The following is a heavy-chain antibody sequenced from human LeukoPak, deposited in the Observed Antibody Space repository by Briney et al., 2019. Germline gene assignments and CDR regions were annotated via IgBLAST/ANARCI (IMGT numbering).Heavy chain of an antibody. CDR3: ARDQTPYYYDSSGKASFDY. J-gene: IGHJ4*02. CDR2: ISSSSSTI. V-gene: IGHV3-48*01. CDR1: GFTFSSYE. Sequence: PGGSLRLSCAASGFTFSSYEMNWVRQAPGKGLEWVSYISSSSSTIYYADSVKGRFTISRDNAKNSLYLQMNSLRAEDTAVYYCARDQTPYYYDSSGKASFDYWGQGTLVTVSS. D-gene: IGHD3-22*01.